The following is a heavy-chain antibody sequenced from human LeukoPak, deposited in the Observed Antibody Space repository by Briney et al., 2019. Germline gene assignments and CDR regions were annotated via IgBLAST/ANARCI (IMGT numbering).Heavy chain of an antibody. D-gene: IGHD6-13*01. CDR1: GFTFSSFW. J-gene: IGHJ4*02. CDR2: INTDGSST. CDR3: ARGGGSSDWYLSVLRLVYFDY. V-gene: IGHV3-74*01. Sequence: PGGSLRLSCAASGFTFSSFWMHWVRQAPGKGLVWVSRINTDGSSTSYADSVKGRFTISRDNAKNSLFLQMNSLRVEDTAVYYCARGGGSSDWYLSVLRLVYFDYWGQGALVTVSS.